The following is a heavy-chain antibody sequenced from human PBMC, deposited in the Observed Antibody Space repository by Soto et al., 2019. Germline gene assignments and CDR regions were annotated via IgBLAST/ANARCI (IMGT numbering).Heavy chain of an antibody. D-gene: IGHD2-15*01. CDR2: INAGNGNT. CDR1: GYTFTSYA. Sequence: ASVKVSCKASGYTFTSYAMHWVRQAPGQRLEWMGWINAGNGNTKYSQKFQGRVTITRDTSASTAYMELSSLRSEDTAVYHCASDPTVVTRFQHWGQGTLVTVSS. CDR3: ASDPTVVTRFQH. J-gene: IGHJ1*01. V-gene: IGHV1-3*01.